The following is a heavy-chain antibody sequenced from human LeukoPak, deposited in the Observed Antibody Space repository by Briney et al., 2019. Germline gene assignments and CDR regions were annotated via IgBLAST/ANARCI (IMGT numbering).Heavy chain of an antibody. CDR2: IYYSGST. CDR3: ARGSWSYYYMDV. Sequence: SETLSLTCTVSGYSISSGYYWSWIRQPPGKGLEWIGYIYYSGSTNYNPSLKSRVTISVDTSKNQFSLKLSSVTAADTAVYYCARGSWSYYYMDVWGKGTTVTISS. CDR1: GYSISSGYY. D-gene: IGHD6-13*01. J-gene: IGHJ6*03. V-gene: IGHV4-61*01.